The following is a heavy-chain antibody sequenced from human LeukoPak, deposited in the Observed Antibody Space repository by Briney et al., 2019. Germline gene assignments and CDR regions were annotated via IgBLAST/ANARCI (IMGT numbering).Heavy chain of an antibody. V-gene: IGHV3-7*01. D-gene: IGHD2-2*01. J-gene: IGHJ4*02. CDR2: INQDGSEK. Sequence: GGSLRLSCAASGFTFNRRGMHWVRQAPGQGLEWVANINQDGSEKYYLDSAKGRFTISRDNARNSLYLQVNSLRAEDTAVYYCARGGTSGYSSTRHFWGGNYYFDYWGQGSLVTVSS. CDR1: GFTFNRRG. CDR3: ARGGTSGYSSTRHFWGGNYYFDY.